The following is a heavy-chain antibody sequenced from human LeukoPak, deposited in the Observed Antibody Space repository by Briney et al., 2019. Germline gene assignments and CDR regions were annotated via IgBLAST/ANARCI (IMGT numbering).Heavy chain of an antibody. CDR2: IYYSGST. CDR3: ARDYIRQAPRYYYYGMDV. D-gene: IGHD3-3*02. V-gene: IGHV4-30-4*01. CDR1: GGSISSGDYY. Sequence: SETLSLTCTVSGGSISSGDYYWSWIRQPPGKGLEWIGYIYYSGSTYYNPSLKSRVTISVDTSKNQFSLKLSSVTAADTAVYYSARDYIRQAPRYYYYGMDVWGQGTTVTVSS. J-gene: IGHJ6*02.